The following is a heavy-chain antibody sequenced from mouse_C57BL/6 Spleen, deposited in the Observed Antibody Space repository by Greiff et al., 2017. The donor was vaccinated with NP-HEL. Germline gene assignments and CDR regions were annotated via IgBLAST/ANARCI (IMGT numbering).Heavy chain of an antibody. V-gene: IGHV1-15*01. J-gene: IGHJ4*01. CDR2: IDPETGGT. D-gene: IGHD1-1*01. CDR3: TRVGSSYYAMDY. Sequence: QVQLQQSGAELVRPGASVTLSCKASGYTFTDYEMHWVKQTPVHGLEWIGAIDPETGGTAYNQKFKGKAILTADKSSSTAYMELRSLTSEDSAVYYCTRVGSSYYAMDYWGQGTSVTVSS. CDR1: GYTFTDYE.